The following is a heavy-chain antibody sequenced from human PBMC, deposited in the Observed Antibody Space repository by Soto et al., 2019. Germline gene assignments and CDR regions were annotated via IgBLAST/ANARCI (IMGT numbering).Heavy chain of an antibody. CDR1: GGSISSSSYY. CDR2: IYYSGST. Sequence: PSETLSLTCTVSGGSISSSSYYWGWIRQPPGKGLEWIGSIYYSGSTYYNPSLKSRVTISVDTSKNQFSLKLSSVTAADTAVYYCASGYYDILTGYYRRYYFDYWGQGTLVNVS. CDR3: ASGYYDILTGYYRRYYFDY. D-gene: IGHD3-9*01. V-gene: IGHV4-39*01. J-gene: IGHJ4*02.